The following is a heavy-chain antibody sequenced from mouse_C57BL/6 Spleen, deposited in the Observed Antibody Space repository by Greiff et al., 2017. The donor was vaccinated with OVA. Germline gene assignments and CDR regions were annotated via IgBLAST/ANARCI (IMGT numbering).Heavy chain of an antibody. V-gene: IGHV1-15*01. D-gene: IGHD2-1*01. Sequence: QVHVKQSGAELVRPGASVTLSCKASGYTFTDYEMHWVKQTPVHGLEWIGAIDPETGGTAYNQKFKGKAILTADKSSSTAYMELRSLTSEDSAVYYCTRSPLYYGNSYAMDYWGQGTSVTVSS. CDR3: TRSPLYYGNSYAMDY. CDR1: GYTFTDYE. J-gene: IGHJ4*01. CDR2: IDPETGGT.